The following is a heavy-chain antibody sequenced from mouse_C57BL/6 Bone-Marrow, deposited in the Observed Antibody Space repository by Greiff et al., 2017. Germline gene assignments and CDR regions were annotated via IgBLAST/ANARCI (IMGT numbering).Heavy chain of an antibody. V-gene: IGHV1-81*01. CDR2: IYPRSGNT. Sequence: VQLQQSGAELVRPGASVKLSCKASGYTFTSYGISWVKQRTGQGLEWIGEIYPRSGNTYYNEKFKGKATLTADKSSSTAYMELRSLTSEDSAVYFCARRYYYGSIYALDYWGQGTSVTVSS. D-gene: IGHD1-1*01. CDR3: ARRYYYGSIYALDY. CDR1: GYTFTSYG. J-gene: IGHJ4*01.